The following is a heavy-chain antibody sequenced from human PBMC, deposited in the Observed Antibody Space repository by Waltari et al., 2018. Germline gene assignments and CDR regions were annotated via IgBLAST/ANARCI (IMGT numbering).Heavy chain of an antibody. V-gene: IGHV1-2*02. CDR3: ASPYSRGWYRPPDSFEV. J-gene: IGHJ3*01. CDR1: GYDFTGYY. CDR2: INPNTGDT. Sequence: QVQLVQSGAEVKKPGASVKVSCKASGYDFTGYYLHWVRQAPGQGLEWMGRINPNTGDTKYAQNLDRVTMTRETSITTAFLEMTSLTLDDTAVYYCASPYSRGWYRPPDSFEVWGQGTVLIVSS. D-gene: IGHD6-19*01.